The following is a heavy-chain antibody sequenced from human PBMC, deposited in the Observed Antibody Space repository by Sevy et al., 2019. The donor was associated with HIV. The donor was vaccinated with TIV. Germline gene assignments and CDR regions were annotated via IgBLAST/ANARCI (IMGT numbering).Heavy chain of an antibody. J-gene: IGHJ6*03. D-gene: IGHD5-12*01. Sequence: GGSLRLSCAASGFTFDDYAMRWVRQAPGKGLEWVSGIGWNTGFIAYADSVMGRFTISRDNAKNSLYLQMNSLRAEDTALYYCVKDMDPRYVYYYMDVWGKGTTVTVSS. CDR2: IGWNTGFI. CDR3: VKDMDPRYVYYYMDV. CDR1: GFTFDDYA. V-gene: IGHV3-9*01.